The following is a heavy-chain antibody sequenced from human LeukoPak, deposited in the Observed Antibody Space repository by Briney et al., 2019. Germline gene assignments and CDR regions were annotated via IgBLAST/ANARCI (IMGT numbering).Heavy chain of an antibody. CDR3: ARERADSSGWYGIDY. CDR1: GFTFSSYS. J-gene: IGHJ4*02. CDR2: ITASGTAM. D-gene: IGHD6-19*01. V-gene: IGHV3-48*02. Sequence: GGSLRLSCAASGFTFSSYSMNWVRQAPGKGLEWVSHITASGTAMFYADSVKGRFTISRDNAKNSLYLQMNSLRDEDTAVYYCARERADSSGWYGIDYWGQGTLVTVSS.